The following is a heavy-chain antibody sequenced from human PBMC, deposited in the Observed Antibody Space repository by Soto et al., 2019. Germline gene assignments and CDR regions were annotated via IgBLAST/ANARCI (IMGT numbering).Heavy chain of an antibody. V-gene: IGHV4-39*01. Sequence: PSETLSLTCTVSGGSISSSSYYWGWIRQPPGKGLEWIGSIYYSGSAYYNPSLKSRVTISVDTSKNQFSLKLSSVTAADTAVYYCAIHRTSTMVRGVIITRYWYFDLWGRGTLVTVS. CDR2: IYYSGSA. J-gene: IGHJ2*01. CDR3: AIHRTSTMVRGVIITRYWYFDL. D-gene: IGHD3-10*01. CDR1: GGSISSSSYY.